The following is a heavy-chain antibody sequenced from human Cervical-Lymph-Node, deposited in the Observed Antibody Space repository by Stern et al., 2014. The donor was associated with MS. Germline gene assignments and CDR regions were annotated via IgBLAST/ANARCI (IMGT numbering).Heavy chain of an antibody. J-gene: IGHJ3*02. CDR2: IYSGGLT. Sequence: VQLVESGGGLIQPGGSLTLSCAASGVAVETAYMNWVRQAPGKGLEWVSVIYSGGLTYYEDSVKGRLTISRDNYKNTLYLEMNSLRPGDTAVYYCARWAVGSKDAFDIWGQGTMVTVSS. V-gene: IGHV3-53*01. D-gene: IGHD6-19*01. CDR3: ARWAVGSKDAFDI. CDR1: GVAVETAY.